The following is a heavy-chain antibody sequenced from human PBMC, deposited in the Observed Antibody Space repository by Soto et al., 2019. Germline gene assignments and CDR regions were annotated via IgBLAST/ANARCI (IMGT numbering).Heavy chain of an antibody. D-gene: IGHD6-13*01. V-gene: IGHV3-23*01. CDR2: ISGSGGSP. CDR1: GLIFSNYA. CDR3: AREGDITAAFDY. Sequence: EVQVLESGGVLVQPGGSLRLSCVAPGLIFSNYAMSWVRQAPGKGLEWVSGISGSGGSPHYADSAKGRFTISRDNSKNTLFLQMNTLRAEDTAVYYWAREGDITAAFDYWGQGTLVTVSS. J-gene: IGHJ4*02.